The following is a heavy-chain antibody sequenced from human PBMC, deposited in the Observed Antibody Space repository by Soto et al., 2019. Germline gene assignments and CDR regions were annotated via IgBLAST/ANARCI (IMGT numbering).Heavy chain of an antibody. D-gene: IGHD3-16*01. CDR1: GFTFSSYA. CDR3: AKDLVAQPNRGDDYSGIDV. V-gene: IGHV3-23*01. Sequence: GGSLRLSCAASGFTFSSYAMTWVRQAPGKGLEWVSHISGTGRRTYYVDSLKGRFIISRDNSKNTVYLQMHSLRVEDMAIYYCAKDLVAQPNRGDDYSGIDVWGPGTTVTVYS. J-gene: IGHJ6*02. CDR2: ISGTGRRT.